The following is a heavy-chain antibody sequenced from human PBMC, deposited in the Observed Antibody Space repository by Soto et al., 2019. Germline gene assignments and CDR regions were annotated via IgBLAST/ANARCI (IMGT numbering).Heavy chain of an antibody. CDR1: GGSVNIGTYY. D-gene: IGHD1-26*01. J-gene: IGHJ4*02. CDR3: ARLGGSYAVPHFDY. CDR2: IYYSGTTT. Sequence: PSETLSLTCTVPGGSVNIGTYYWSWIRQPPGKGLEWIGYIYYSGTTTNYNPSLKSRVTLSVDTSKNQFSLKLSSVTAADTAVYYCARLGGSYAVPHFDYWGQGTLVTVSS. V-gene: IGHV4-61*01.